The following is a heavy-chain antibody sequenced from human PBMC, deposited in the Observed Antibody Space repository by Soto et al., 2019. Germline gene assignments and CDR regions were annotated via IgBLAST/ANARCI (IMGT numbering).Heavy chain of an antibody. D-gene: IGHD6-19*01. CDR2: IYPGDSDT. V-gene: IGHV5-51*01. J-gene: IGHJ3*02. Sequence: GESLKISCKGSGYSFTTYWIGWVRRMPGKGLEWMGIIYPGDSDTRYSPPFQGQVTISADKSISTAYLQWSSLKASDTAMYYCARMQYNSGRDAFDIWGQGTMVTVSS. CDR1: GYSFTTYW. CDR3: ARMQYNSGRDAFDI.